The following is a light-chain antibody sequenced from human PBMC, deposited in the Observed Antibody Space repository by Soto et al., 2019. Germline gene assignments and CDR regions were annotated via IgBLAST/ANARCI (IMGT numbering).Light chain of an antibody. CDR3: QQRTNGLT. V-gene: IGKV3-11*01. Sequence: EIVLTQSPATLSLSPGERVTLSCRASQNVSTYLASYQQQPAQAPSLLICDASDRATGIPARFSGGGSGTDFTLTSSIPEPDDSAVYYCQQRTNGLTFGPGTKVDIK. CDR2: DAS. CDR1: QNVSTY. J-gene: IGKJ3*01.